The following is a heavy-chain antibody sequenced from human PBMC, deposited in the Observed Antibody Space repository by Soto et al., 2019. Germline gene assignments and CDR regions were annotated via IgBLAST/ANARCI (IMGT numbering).Heavy chain of an antibody. CDR3: ARLRFLGYYGMDV. J-gene: IGHJ6*02. D-gene: IGHD3-3*01. CDR2: INPNGGAT. Sequence: QVQLVQSGAEVKKPGASVKVSCKASGYTFSTYYLHWVRQAPGQGLEWMGVINPNGGATSYALKLQGRVTMTRDTSTNTVYMELRSLRSEDKAIYYCARLRFLGYYGMDVWGQGTTVTVSS. CDR1: GYTFSTYY. V-gene: IGHV1-46*04.